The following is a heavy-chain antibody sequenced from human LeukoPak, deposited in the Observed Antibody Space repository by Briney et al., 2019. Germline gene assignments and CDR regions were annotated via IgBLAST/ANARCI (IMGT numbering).Heavy chain of an antibody. CDR2: IYYSGST. V-gene: IGHV4-59*01. Sequence: SETLSLTCTVSGGSISSYYWSWIRQPPGKGLEWIGYIYYSGSTNYNPSLKSRVTISVDTSKNQFSLKLSSVTAADTAVYYCARVGLLWFGELSSWGQGTLVTVSS. D-gene: IGHD3-10*01. J-gene: IGHJ5*02. CDR1: GGSISSYY. CDR3: ARVGLLWFGELSS.